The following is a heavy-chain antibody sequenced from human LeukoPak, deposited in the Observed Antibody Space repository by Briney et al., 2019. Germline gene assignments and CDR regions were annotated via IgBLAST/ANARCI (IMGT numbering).Heavy chain of an antibody. CDR3: VRVVGWELLDY. V-gene: IGHV1-2*02. CDR2: INPNSGGT. CDR1: GYNFTGYY. D-gene: IGHD1-26*01. Sequence: GASVKVSCKPSGYNFTGYYMHGVRQAAGQGLEWMGWINPNSGGTNYAQNFQGRVTMTRDTSISTAYMGVSRLKSDDTAVYYCVRVVGWELLDYWGQGTLVTVSS. J-gene: IGHJ4*02.